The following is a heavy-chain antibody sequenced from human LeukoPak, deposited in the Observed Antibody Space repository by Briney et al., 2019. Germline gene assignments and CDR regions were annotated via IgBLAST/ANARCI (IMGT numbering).Heavy chain of an antibody. CDR2: ISGSGGST. CDR3: ARGKVAGTGLFDY. V-gene: IGHV3-23*01. J-gene: IGHJ4*02. Sequence: GGSLRLSCAASGFTFSNYGMHRVPHAPGKGQEWVSAISGSGGSTYYADSAKGRITISRDNSKNTQHPQKNTQSTEDATTHHCARGKVAGTGLFDYWGQGTLVTVSS. CDR1: GFTFSNYG. D-gene: IGHD6-19*01.